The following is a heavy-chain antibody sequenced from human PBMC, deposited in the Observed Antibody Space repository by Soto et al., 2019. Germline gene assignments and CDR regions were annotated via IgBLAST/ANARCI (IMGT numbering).Heavy chain of an antibody. V-gene: IGHV4-59*08. D-gene: IGHD6-19*01. J-gene: IGHJ6*03. CDR2: IYYSGST. CDR3: ARQDSSGWYSGGGYYYYMDV. Sequence: SETLSLTWTVSGGSXSSYYWSWIRQPPGKGLEWIGYIYYSGSTNYNPSLKSRVTISVDTSKNQFSLKLSSVTAADTAVYYCARQDSSGWYSGGGYYYYMDVWGKGTTVTVSS. CDR1: GGSXSSYY.